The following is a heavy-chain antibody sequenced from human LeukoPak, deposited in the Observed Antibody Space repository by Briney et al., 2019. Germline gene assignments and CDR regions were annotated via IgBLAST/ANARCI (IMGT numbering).Heavy chain of an antibody. Sequence: GGSLRLSCAASGFTFSSYSMNWVRQAPGKGLEWASSISSRSSYIYYADSVKGRFTISRDNAKNSLYLQMNSLRAEDTAVYYCARELDQFWSGYLEYSYYYGMDVWGQGTTVTVSS. CDR1: GFTFSSYS. V-gene: IGHV3-21*01. D-gene: IGHD3-3*01. J-gene: IGHJ6*02. CDR2: ISSRSSYI. CDR3: ARELDQFWSGYLEYSYYYGMDV.